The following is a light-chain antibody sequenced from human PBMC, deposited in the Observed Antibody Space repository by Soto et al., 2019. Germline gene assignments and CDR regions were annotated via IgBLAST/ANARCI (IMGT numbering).Light chain of an antibody. CDR1: QSISNH. J-gene: IGKJ2*01. V-gene: IGKV1-39*01. CDR3: QQGFTYPLT. Sequence: DIQMTQSPSSLSASVGDRVSFTCRANQSISNHLNWYQLKPGAAPNLLIFSTSRLQPGVPSRFSGSGSGTNFTLTISRLQPDDFATYFCQQGFTYPLTFGQGTKL. CDR2: STS.